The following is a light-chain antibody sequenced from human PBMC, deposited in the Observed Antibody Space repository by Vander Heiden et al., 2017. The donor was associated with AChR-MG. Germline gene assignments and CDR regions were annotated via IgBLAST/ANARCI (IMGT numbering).Light chain of an antibody. CDR3: SSYTSSSTLV. CDR1: SSDVGGYNY. Sequence: SALTQPAPVSGSPGQSITISCTGSSSDVGGYNYVPWYQQHPGKAPKLMIYDVSNRPSGLSSRFSGSKSGNTASLTISGLQTEDETDYYCSSYTSSSTLVFGTGTKVTVL. J-gene: IGLJ1*01. CDR2: DVS. V-gene: IGLV2-14*03.